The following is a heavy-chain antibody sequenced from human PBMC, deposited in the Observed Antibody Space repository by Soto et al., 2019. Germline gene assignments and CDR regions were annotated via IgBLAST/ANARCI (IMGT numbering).Heavy chain of an antibody. CDR3: AHTYPPAFDI. CDR2: IYWDDDK. D-gene: IGHD3-16*01. CDR1: GFSLTTNKVG. V-gene: IGHV2-5*02. Sequence: QITLKESGPTLVKPTQTLTLTCTFSGFSLTTNKVGVGWIRQPPGKALEWLALIYWDDDKRYSPSLESRLTITKDTSKNQVVLTITNMDPVDTATYYCAHTYPPAFDIWGQGTMVTVSS. J-gene: IGHJ3*02.